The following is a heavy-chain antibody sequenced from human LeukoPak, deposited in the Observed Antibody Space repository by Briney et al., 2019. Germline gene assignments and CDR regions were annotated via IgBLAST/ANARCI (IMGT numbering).Heavy chain of an antibody. Sequence: GGSLRLSCEASGFTFSSYDIQWVRQATGKGLEWVSSIGTAGGTYYAGSVKGRFTLSRENAKKSSFLQMNNLGAGDTAVYYCARGALGFDYWGQGTLVTVSS. CDR2: IGTAGGT. V-gene: IGHV3-13*04. CDR3: ARGALGFDY. CDR1: GFTFSSYD. J-gene: IGHJ4*02.